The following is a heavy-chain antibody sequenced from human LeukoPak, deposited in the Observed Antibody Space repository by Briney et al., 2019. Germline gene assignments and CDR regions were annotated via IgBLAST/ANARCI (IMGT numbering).Heavy chain of an antibody. D-gene: IGHD3-22*01. V-gene: IGHV4-34*01. J-gene: IGHJ4*02. Sequence: PSETLSLTCAVYGGSFSGYYWTWIRQPPGEGLEWIGEINHSGSTNYNPSLKSRVTISVDTSKNQFSLKVTSVTAADTAMYYCARVKGTSRRALGYWGQGTLVTVSS. CDR2: INHSGST. CDR1: GGSFSGYY. CDR3: ARVKGTSRRALGY.